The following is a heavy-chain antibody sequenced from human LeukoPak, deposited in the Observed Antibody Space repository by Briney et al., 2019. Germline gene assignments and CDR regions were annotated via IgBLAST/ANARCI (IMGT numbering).Heavy chain of an antibody. J-gene: IGHJ4*02. D-gene: IGHD1-26*01. CDR1: GGSISSSSYY. V-gene: IGHV4-39*01. CDR2: IYYSGST. CDR3: ARRARSGSYYY. Sequence: SETLSLTCTVSGGSISSSSYYWGWIRQPPGKGLEWIGSIYYSGSTYYNPSLKSRVTISVDTSKNQFSLKLSSVTAADTAVYYCARRARSGSYYYWGQGTLVTVSS.